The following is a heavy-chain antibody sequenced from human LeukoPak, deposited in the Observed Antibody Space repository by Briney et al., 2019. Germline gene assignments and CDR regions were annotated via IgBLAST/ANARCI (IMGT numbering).Heavy chain of an antibody. CDR2: ISYSGST. D-gene: IGHD1-1*01. Sequence: SETLSLTCTVSGVSIHSYYWSWLRQPPGKGLEWIGYISYSGSTYYNPYLKSRVTISLGTSKSQFSLRLTSVTAAVPAMYYCARGRNDFDYWGQGTLVTVTS. CDR1: GVSIHSYY. CDR3: ARGRNDFDY. V-gene: IGHV4-59*13. J-gene: IGHJ4*02.